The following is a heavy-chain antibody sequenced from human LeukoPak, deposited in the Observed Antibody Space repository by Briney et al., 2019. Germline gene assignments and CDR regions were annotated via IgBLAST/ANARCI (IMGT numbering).Heavy chain of an antibody. Sequence: ASVKLSCKASGYTFTSYGISWVRQAPGHGLEWMGWISAYNGNTNYAQMLPGRVTMTTDTSTSTAYRELRRLRSDDTAVYYCARGLGGFSSTSCSLLGWFDPWGQGTLVTVSS. CDR3: ARGLGGFSSTSCSLLGWFDP. CDR2: ISAYNGNT. J-gene: IGHJ5*02. CDR1: GYTFTSYG. D-gene: IGHD2-2*01. V-gene: IGHV1-18*01.